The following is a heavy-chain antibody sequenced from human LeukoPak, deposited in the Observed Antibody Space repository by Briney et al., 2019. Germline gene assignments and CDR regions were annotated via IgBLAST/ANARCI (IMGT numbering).Heavy chain of an antibody. CDR1: GYTFTSYD. V-gene: IGHV1-8*01. Sequence: ASVKVSCKASGYTFTSYDINWVRQATGQGLEWMGWMNPNSGNTGYAQKFQGRVTMTRNTSISTAYMELSSLRSEDTAVYYCARLKVIAAAGKPLYYYGMDVWGQGTTVTVS. CDR2: MNPNSGNT. CDR3: ARLKVIAAAGKPLYYYGMDV. D-gene: IGHD6-13*01. J-gene: IGHJ6*02.